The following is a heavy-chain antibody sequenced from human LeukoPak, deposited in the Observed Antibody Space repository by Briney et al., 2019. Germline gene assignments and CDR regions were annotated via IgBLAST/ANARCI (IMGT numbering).Heavy chain of an antibody. D-gene: IGHD3-22*01. CDR2: IKSDGKT. V-gene: IGHV3-74*01. J-gene: IGHJ1*01. Sequence: GGSLRLSCAASGFTLSSYWMHWVRQAPGKGLVWVSRIKSDGKTNYADSVKGRFTISRDNAKNTVSLQMNSLRAEDTGVYYCARAPSEIGGYYPEYFRHWGQGTLVTVSS. CDR3: ARAPSEIGGYYPEYFRH. CDR1: GFTLSSYW.